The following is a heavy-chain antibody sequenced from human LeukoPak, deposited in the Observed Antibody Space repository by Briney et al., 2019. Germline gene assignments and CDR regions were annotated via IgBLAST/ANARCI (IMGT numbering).Heavy chain of an antibody. CDR1: GFTFSSYA. CDR3: AKARDYGDYIDY. J-gene: IGHJ4*02. V-gene: IGHV3-30*04. CDR2: ISYDGSNK. D-gene: IGHD4-17*01. Sequence: GGSLRLSCAASGFTFSSYAMHWVRQAPGRGLEWVAVISYDGSNKYYADSVKGRFTISRDNSKNTLYLQMNSLRAEDTAVYYCAKARDYGDYIDYWGQGTLVTVSS.